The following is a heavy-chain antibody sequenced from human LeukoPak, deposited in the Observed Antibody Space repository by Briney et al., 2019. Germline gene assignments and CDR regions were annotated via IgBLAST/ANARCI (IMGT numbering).Heavy chain of an antibody. Sequence: GGSLRLFCVASGFTFSDSAIHWVRQPSGKGLEWIGHMDKETNLYATALAASVKGRFTVSRGDSKNTAYLHMNSLKTEDTALYYCTRDSGTYNWFDPWGQGTLVTVSS. CDR1: GFTFSDSA. V-gene: IGHV3-73*01. D-gene: IGHD1-26*01. J-gene: IGHJ5*02. CDR2: MDKETNLYAT. CDR3: TRDSGTYNWFDP.